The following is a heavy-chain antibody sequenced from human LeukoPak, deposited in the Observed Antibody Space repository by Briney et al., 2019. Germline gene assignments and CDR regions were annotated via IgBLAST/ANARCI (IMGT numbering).Heavy chain of an antibody. Sequence: SETLSLTCTVSGGSISSHSHYWSWIRQPAGKGLEWIGRIYTSGSTNYNPSLKSRVTMSVDTSKNQFSLKLSSVTAADTAVYYCAREGAYYDFWSGYYTLRMCDYWGQGTLVTVSS. J-gene: IGHJ4*02. D-gene: IGHD3-3*01. V-gene: IGHV4-61*02. CDR1: GGSISSHSHY. CDR3: AREGAYYDFWSGYYTLRMCDY. CDR2: IYTSGST.